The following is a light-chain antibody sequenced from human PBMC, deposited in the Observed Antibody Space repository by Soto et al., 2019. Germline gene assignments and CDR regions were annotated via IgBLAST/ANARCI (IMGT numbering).Light chain of an antibody. CDR1: QSLLHSNGYNY. Sequence: DIVMTQSPLSLPVTPGEPASISCRSSQSLLHSNGYNYLDWYLQKPGQSPQLLIYLGSNRASGVPDRFSGSGSCTDFTLKISRVEAEDVGVYYCMQALQTPLTFGGGTKVAIK. J-gene: IGKJ4*01. CDR3: MQALQTPLT. V-gene: IGKV2-28*01. CDR2: LGS.